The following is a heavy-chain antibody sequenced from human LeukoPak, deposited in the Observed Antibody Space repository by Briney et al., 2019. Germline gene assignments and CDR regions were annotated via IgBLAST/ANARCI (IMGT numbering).Heavy chain of an antibody. CDR2: INPSGGST. CDR1: GYTFTSYY. Sequence: ASVKVSCKASGYTFTSYYMRWVRQAPGQGLEWTGIINPSGGSTSYAQKFQGRVTMTRDMSTSTVYMELSSLRSEDTAVYYCARSYYDILTGHEGANWFDPWGQGTLVTVSS. D-gene: IGHD3-9*01. V-gene: IGHV1-46*01. CDR3: ARSYYDILTGHEGANWFDP. J-gene: IGHJ5*02.